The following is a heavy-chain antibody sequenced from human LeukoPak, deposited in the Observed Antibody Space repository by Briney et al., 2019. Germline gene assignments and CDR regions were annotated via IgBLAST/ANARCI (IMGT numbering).Heavy chain of an antibody. CDR1: GYTFTGYY. J-gene: IGHJ4*02. D-gene: IGHD2-15*01. V-gene: IGHV1-2*02. Sequence: ASVKVSCKASGYTFTGYYMHWVRQAPGQGLEWMGWISPNSGGTNYAQKFQGRVTMTRDTSISTAYMELSRLRSDDTAVYYCARVRRIVVAGYYVDYWGQGTLVTVSS. CDR3: ARVRRIVVAGYYVDY. CDR2: ISPNSGGT.